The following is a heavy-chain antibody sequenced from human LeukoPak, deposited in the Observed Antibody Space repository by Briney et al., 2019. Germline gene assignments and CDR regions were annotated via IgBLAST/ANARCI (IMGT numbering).Heavy chain of an antibody. V-gene: IGHV3-66*02. CDR1: GFTVSSNY. Sequence: GVSLRLSCAASGFTVSSNYMSWVRQAPGKGLEWVSVIYSAGTTYYADSVKGRFTISRDNSKNTLYLQMHSLRAEDTAVYYCARGMVAGMGKPDYWGQGTLVTVSS. D-gene: IGHD6-19*01. J-gene: IGHJ4*02. CDR2: IYSAGTT. CDR3: ARGMVAGMGKPDY.